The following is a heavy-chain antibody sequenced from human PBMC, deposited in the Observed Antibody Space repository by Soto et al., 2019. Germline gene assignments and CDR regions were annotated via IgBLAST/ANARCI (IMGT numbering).Heavy chain of an antibody. CDR3: ARVWSYDSSGHYRPEYYHGMDV. Sequence: ASVKVSCKASGGTFSSYAISWVRQAPGQGLEWMGGIIPIFGTANYAQKFQGRVTITADESTSTAYMELSSLRSEDTAVYHCARVWSYDSSGHYRPEYYHGMDVWGQGTTVTVSS. D-gene: IGHD3-22*01. J-gene: IGHJ6*02. CDR2: IIPIFGTA. CDR1: GGTFSSYA. V-gene: IGHV1-69*13.